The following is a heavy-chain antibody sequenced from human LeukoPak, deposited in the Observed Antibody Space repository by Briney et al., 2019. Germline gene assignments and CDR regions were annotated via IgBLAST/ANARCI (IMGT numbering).Heavy chain of an antibody. CDR2: ISYDGSNK. CDR1: GFTFSSYA. J-gene: IGHJ4*02. D-gene: IGHD6-19*01. CDR3: ARDPWADIAVAGRLDY. V-gene: IGHV3-30*04. Sequence: GSLRLSCAASGFTFSSYAMHWVRQAPGKGLEWVAVISYDGSNKYYADSVKGRFTISRDNSKNTLYLQMNSLRAEDTAVYYCARDPWADIAVAGRLDYWGQGTLVTVSS.